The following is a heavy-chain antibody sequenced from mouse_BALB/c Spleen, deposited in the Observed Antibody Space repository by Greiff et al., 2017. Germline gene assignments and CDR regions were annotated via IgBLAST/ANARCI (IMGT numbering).Heavy chain of an antibody. CDR3: ARQLGRGFAY. CDR2: ISSGGGST. CDR1: GFAFSSYD. J-gene: IGHJ3*01. Sequence: EVKVVESGGGLVKPGGSLKLSCAASGFAFSSYDMSWVRQTPEKRLEWVAYISSGGGSTYYPDTVKGRFTISRDNAKNTLYLQMSSLKSEDTAMYYCARQLGRGFAYWGQGTLVTVSA. V-gene: IGHV5-12-1*01. D-gene: IGHD4-1*01.